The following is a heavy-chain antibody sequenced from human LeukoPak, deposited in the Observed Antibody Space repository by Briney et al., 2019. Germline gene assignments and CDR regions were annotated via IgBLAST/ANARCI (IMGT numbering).Heavy chain of an antibody. CDR2: ISYDGSNK. CDR3: ANARSTAGVTHPHC. Sequence: GRSLRLSCAASGFTFSNYGMHWVRQAPGKGLEWVAVISYDGSNKYYADSVKGRFTISRDNSKNTLYLQMSCLRPEDTAVYYCANARSTAGVTHPHCLGQGTLVTVSS. J-gene: IGHJ4*02. CDR1: GFTFSNYG. V-gene: IGHV3-30*18. D-gene: IGHD4-23*01.